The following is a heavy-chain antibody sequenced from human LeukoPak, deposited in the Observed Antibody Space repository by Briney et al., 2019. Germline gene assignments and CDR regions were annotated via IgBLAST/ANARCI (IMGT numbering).Heavy chain of an antibody. V-gene: IGHV3-33*01. CDR2: IWNNGNNR. D-gene: IGHD3-10*01. J-gene: IGHJ6*02. CDR3: VRGSSVTMVRGVIVTYGLDV. Sequence: GRSLRLSCAASGFIFSDYGMHWVRQAPGKGLEWVAVIWNNGNNRYADSVRGRFTISRDGSKNTLYLQMDSLRAEDTAVYYCVRGSSVTMVRGVIVTYGLDVWGQGTTVTVSS. CDR1: GFIFSDYG.